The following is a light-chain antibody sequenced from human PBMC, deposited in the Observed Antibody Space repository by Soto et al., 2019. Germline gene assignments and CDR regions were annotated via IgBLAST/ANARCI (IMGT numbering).Light chain of an antibody. Sequence: EKVMTQSPATLSVSLGERATLSCRASQSITRNLAWYQQSPGQAPRLLIYGASTRATGIPARFSGSGSGTEFTLTINSLQSEDFAVYYCQQYNNWPMWTFGQGTKVDIK. CDR3: QQYNNWPMWT. J-gene: IGKJ1*01. CDR2: GAS. CDR1: QSITRN. V-gene: IGKV3-15*01.